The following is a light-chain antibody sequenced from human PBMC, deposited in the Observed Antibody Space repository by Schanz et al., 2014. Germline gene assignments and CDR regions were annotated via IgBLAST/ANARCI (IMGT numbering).Light chain of an antibody. CDR3: SSYSGSNTAYV. CDR2: EVS. J-gene: IGLJ1*01. Sequence: QSVLTQPPSASGSPGQSVTISCTGTSSDVGGYNFVSWFQQHPGKAPKLIIYEVSKRPSGVPDRFSGSKSANTASLTVSGLQAEDEADYYCSSYSGSNTAYVFGTGTKLTVL. V-gene: IGLV2-8*01. CDR1: SSDVGGYNF.